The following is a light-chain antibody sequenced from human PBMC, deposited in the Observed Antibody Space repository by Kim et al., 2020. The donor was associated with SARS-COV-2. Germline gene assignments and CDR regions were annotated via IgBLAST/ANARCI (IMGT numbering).Light chain of an antibody. J-gene: IGLJ2*01. CDR2: RDD. V-gene: IGLV3-1*01. Sequence: SYELTQPPSLSVSPGQTATITCFGDILGGKFASWYQQRPGQSPLLVIYRDDKRASNIPERFSGSNSGNTATLTISGTQTLDEADYYCQTWASGTVVFGGGTQLTVL. CDR3: QTWASGTVV. CDR1: ILGGKF.